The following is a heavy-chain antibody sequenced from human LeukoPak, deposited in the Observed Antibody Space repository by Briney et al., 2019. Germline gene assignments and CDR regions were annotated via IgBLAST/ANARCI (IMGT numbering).Heavy chain of an antibody. CDR2: ISYDGSNK. CDR3: ARDTQYYYDSSGYYSTSA. V-gene: IGHV3-30-3*01. D-gene: IGHD3-22*01. J-gene: IGHJ5*02. CDR1: GFTFSSYA. Sequence: GGSLRLSCAASGFTFSSYAMHWVRQAPGKGLEWVAVISYDGSNKYYADSVKGRFTISRDNSKNTLYLQMNSLRAEDTAVYYCARDTQYYYDSSGYYSTSAWGQGTLVTVSS.